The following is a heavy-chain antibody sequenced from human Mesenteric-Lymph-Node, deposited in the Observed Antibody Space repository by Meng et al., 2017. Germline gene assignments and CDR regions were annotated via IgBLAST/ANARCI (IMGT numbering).Heavy chain of an antibody. CDR2: IHYSEST. Sequence: HGQRQESGPGLEQPSDALSLSCTASGCSFSCYYWSWIRQPPGQELEWMGYIHYSESTNYKPSLKSRVTISVDTSKNQFSQKLISVTAADTAVYYCARHPQFGTTMIEYWGQGTLVTVSS. CDR1: GCSFSCYY. J-gene: IGHJ4*02. CDR3: ARHPQFGTTMIEY. D-gene: IGHD1-7*01. V-gene: IGHV4-59*08.